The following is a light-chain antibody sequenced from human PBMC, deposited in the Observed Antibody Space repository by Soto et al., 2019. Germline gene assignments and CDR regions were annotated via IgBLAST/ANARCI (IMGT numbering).Light chain of an antibody. J-gene: IGLJ2*01. CDR2: LNSDGSH. CDR3: QTWGTGMV. Sequence: QPVLTQSPSASASLGASVKLTCTLSSGHSSYAIAWHQQQPEKGPRYLMKLNSDGSHSKGDGIPDRFSGSSSGAERYLTISNLQSEDEADYYCQTWGTGMVFGGGTKLTVL. V-gene: IGLV4-69*01. CDR1: SGHSSYA.